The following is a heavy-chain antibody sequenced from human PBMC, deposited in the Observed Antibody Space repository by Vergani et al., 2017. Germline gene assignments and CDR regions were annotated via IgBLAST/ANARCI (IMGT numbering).Heavy chain of an antibody. D-gene: IGHD3-22*01. CDR2: ISAYNGNT. V-gene: IGHV1-18*04. CDR1: GYTFTSYG. Sequence: QVQLVQSGAEVKKPGASVKVSCKASGYTFTSYGISWVRQAPGQGLEWMGWISAYNGNTNYAQKVQGRVTMTTDTSTSTAYMELRSLRSDDTAVYYCARDQPSGSGYYYLNYYYCGMDVWGQGTTVTVSS. CDR3: ARDQPSGSGYYYLNYYYCGMDV. J-gene: IGHJ6*02.